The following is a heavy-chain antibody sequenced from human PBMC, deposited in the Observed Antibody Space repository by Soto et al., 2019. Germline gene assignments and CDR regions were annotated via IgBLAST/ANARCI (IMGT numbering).Heavy chain of an antibody. Sequence: GGSLRLSCAASGFTFSSYSMNWVRQAPGKGLEWVSSISSSSSYIYYAESVKGRFTISRDNAKNSLYLQMNSLRAEDTAVYYCARDSAFSGSRNYYYGMDVWGQGTTVTVSS. V-gene: IGHV3-21*01. CDR1: GFTFSSYS. D-gene: IGHD1-26*01. CDR2: ISSSSSYI. J-gene: IGHJ6*02. CDR3: ARDSAFSGSRNYYYGMDV.